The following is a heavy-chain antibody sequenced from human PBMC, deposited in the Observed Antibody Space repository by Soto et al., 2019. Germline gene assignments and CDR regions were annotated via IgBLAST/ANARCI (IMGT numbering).Heavy chain of an antibody. CDR1: SGSCSVYY. V-gene: IGHV4-34*01. CDR2: INHSGST. J-gene: IGHJ6*03. D-gene: IGHD2-15*01. Sequence: PSQTLSLTCAVYSGSCSVYYWSWIRQPPGKGLEWIGEINHSGSTNYNPSLKSRVTISVDTSKNQFSLKLSSVTAADTAVYYCARGRKKYCSGGSCPGGYYYYMDVWGKGPTVTVSS. CDR3: ARGRKKYCSGGSCPGGYYYYMDV.